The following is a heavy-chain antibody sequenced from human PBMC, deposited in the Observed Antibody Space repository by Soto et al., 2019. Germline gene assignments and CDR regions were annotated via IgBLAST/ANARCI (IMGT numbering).Heavy chain of an antibody. D-gene: IGHD4-17*01. CDR1: GFTLSTYW. J-gene: IGHJ6*03. Sequence: GGSLRLSCAASGFTLSTYWMSWVRQAPGKGLEWVANIKEDGSGKYYVDSVKGRFTISRDNAKNSLYLQMNSLRAEDTAVYYCARDYGDPYYYYYYYLDVWGRGTTVTVSS. CDR3: ARDYGDPYYYYYYYLDV. CDR2: IKEDGSGK. V-gene: IGHV3-7*01.